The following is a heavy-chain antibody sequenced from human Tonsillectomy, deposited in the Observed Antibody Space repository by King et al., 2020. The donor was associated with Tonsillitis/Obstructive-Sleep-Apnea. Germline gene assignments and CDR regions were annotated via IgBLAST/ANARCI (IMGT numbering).Heavy chain of an antibody. CDR1: GFTFSSYA. D-gene: IGHD5-24*01. CDR2: ISGSGGST. J-gene: IGHJ1*01. V-gene: IGHV3-23*04. CDR3: AKETVEMATITGVYFQH. Sequence: VQLVEYGGGLVQPGGSLRLSCAASGFTFSSYAMSWVRQAPGKGLEWVSAISGSGGSTYYADSVKGRFTISRDNSKNTLYLQMNSLRAEDTAVYYCAKETVEMATITGVYFQHWGQGTLVTVSS.